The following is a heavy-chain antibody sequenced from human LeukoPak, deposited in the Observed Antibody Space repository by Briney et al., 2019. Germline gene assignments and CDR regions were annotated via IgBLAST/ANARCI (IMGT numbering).Heavy chain of an antibody. Sequence: GGSLRLSCAASGFTFSSYAMNWVRQAPGKGLEWVSAISGSGDSTYYADSVKGRFTISRDNAKNSLYLQMNSLRAEDTAVYYCAREVDYYDSSGYVDYWGQGTLVTVSS. V-gene: IGHV3-23*01. D-gene: IGHD3-22*01. CDR3: AREVDYYDSSGYVDY. CDR2: ISGSGDST. J-gene: IGHJ4*02. CDR1: GFTFSSYA.